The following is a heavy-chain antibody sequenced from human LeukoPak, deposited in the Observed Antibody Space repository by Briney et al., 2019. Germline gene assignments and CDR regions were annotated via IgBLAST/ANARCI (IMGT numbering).Heavy chain of an antibody. CDR2: IYYSGST. J-gene: IGHJ4*02. CDR3: ARTVHDYYDSSGYHYYFDY. CDR1: GGSISSYY. V-gene: IGHV4-59*01. D-gene: IGHD3-22*01. Sequence: SETLSLTCTVSGGSISSYYWSWIRQPPGKGLEWIGYIYYSGSTNYNPSLKSRVTISVDTSKNQFSLKLSSVTAADTAVYYCARTVHDYYDSSGYHYYFDYWGQGTLVTVSS.